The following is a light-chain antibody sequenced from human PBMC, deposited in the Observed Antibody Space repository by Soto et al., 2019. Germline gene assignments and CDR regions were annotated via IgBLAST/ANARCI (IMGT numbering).Light chain of an antibody. Sequence: QSVLTQPPSVSGAPGQRVTISGTGSSSNIGAGYHVHWYQQLPGAAPKLLIFGDSNRPSGVPDRFSGSKSGTSASLAITGLQADDEADYYCQSSDSRLSGSDVFGTGTKLTVL. CDR3: QSSDSRLSGSDV. CDR2: GDS. J-gene: IGLJ1*01. CDR1: SSNIGAGYH. V-gene: IGLV1-40*01.